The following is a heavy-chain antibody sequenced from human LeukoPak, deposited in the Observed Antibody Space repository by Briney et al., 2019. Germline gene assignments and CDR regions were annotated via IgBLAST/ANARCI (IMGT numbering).Heavy chain of an antibody. J-gene: IGHJ3*02. Sequence: GGSLRLSCAASGFTLRSYAMHWVRQAPGKGREGVAVIAYDGGNTYYPDSVKGRFTISEDNSKNTLFLQMNSLRAEDAAVYYCAKSRAYGSGSYFDAFDIWGQGTMVTVSS. D-gene: IGHD3-10*01. CDR1: GFTLRSYA. CDR3: AKSRAYGSGSYFDAFDI. V-gene: IGHV3-30*18. CDR2: IAYDGGNT.